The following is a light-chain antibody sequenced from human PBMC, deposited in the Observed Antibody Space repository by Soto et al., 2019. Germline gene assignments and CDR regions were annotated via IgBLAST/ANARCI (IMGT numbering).Light chain of an antibody. CDR3: LQYFNYPCT. Sequence: ALQMTQSPSSLSASVGDRVTITCRASQDISNDLGWYQQKPGKTPKLLIFAASSLQSGLPSRFSGSGSGTDFTLTISSLQPEEFATYYCLQYFNYPCTFGQGTKVEIE. CDR1: QDISND. J-gene: IGKJ1*01. V-gene: IGKV1-6*01. CDR2: AAS.